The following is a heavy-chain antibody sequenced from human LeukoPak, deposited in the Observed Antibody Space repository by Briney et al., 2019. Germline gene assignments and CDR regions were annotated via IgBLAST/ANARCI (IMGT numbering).Heavy chain of an antibody. V-gene: IGHV3-53*01. CDR3: VSHSDPLTGYSFDY. Sequence: GGSLRLSCAASGFTVNSNYMTWVRQTPGKGLEWVSLIYDNGNRYYADSVKGRFTVTRDSSKNTVSLEMNSLRVDDTAVYYCVSHSDPLTGYSFDYWGQGTLVTVSS. J-gene: IGHJ4*02. CDR1: GFTVNSNY. CDR2: IYDNGNR. D-gene: IGHD3-9*01.